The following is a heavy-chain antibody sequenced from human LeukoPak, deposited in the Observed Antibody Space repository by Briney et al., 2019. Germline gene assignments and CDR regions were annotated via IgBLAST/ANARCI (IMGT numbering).Heavy chain of an antibody. D-gene: IGHD3-3*01. CDR1: GITFSAYS. CDR2: ITGDSTHI. J-gene: IGHJ6*03. Sequence: PGGSLRLSCAASGITFSAYSLNWIRQAPGKGLEWVATITGDSTHISHADSVKGRFIISRDNAKNSLHLQMISLRAEDTAVYFCARVNWRDFGLINLETHYYFHMDVWGKGTTVTVSS. V-gene: IGHV3-21*01. CDR3: ARVNWRDFGLINLETHYYFHMDV.